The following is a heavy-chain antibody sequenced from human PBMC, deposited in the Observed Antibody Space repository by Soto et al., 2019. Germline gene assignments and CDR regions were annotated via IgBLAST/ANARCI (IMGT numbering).Heavy chain of an antibody. J-gene: IGHJ4*02. CDR1: GGTFSSYA. Sequence: QVQLVQSGAEVKKPGSSVKVSCKVSGGTFSSYAVSWVRQAPGQGLEWMGGIIPMFRTPNYAQKYQDRIFINADESTSTAYMELSSLRSDDTAVYYCARGSLFGDYGDFDYWGQGTLVTVSS. V-gene: IGHV1-69*01. D-gene: IGHD4-17*01. CDR2: IIPMFRTP. CDR3: ARGSLFGDYGDFDY.